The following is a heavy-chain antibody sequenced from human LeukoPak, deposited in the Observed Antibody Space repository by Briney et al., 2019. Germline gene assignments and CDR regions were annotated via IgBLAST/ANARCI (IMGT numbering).Heavy chain of an antibody. J-gene: IGHJ4*02. V-gene: IGHV3-53*05. CDR1: GFTVSSNY. Sequence: PGGSLRLSCAASGFTVSSNYMSWVRQAPGKGLEWVSVIYSGGSTYYADSVKGRFTISRDNSKNTLYLQMNSLRAEDTAVYYCARIIYGSGSYLDYWGQGTLVTVSS. D-gene: IGHD3-10*01. CDR2: IYSGGST. CDR3: ARIIYGSGSYLDY.